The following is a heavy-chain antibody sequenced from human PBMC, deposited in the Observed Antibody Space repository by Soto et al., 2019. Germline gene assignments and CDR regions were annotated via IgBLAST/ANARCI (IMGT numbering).Heavy chain of an antibody. CDR2: INRDGSST. V-gene: IGHV3-74*01. CDR1: GFTFSSYW. Sequence: EVQLVESGGGLVQPGGSLRLSCAASGFTFSSYWMHWVRQAPGKGLVRVSRINRDGSSTSYADSVKGRFTISRDNAKNTLYLQMNSLRAEDTAVYFCARDSYYDSTYYGMDVWGQGTTVTVSS. J-gene: IGHJ6*02. D-gene: IGHD3-22*01. CDR3: ARDSYYDSTYYGMDV.